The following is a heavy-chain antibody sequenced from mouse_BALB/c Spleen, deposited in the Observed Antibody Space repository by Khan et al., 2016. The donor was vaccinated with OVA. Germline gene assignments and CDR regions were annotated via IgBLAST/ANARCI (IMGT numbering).Heavy chain of an antibody. J-gene: IGHJ2*01. D-gene: IGHD1-1*01. CDR3: ARKNGSDFDY. V-gene: IGHV1-20*02. CDR1: GYSFTGYF. CDR2: INPHIGET. Sequence: EVQLQESGPELVKPGASVKISCKASGYSFTGYFMNWVMQSHGKSLEWIGRINPHIGETFYNQKFKGKATLTVDESSSTAHMELRSLASEDSAVYYCARKNGSDFDYWGQGTTRTVSS.